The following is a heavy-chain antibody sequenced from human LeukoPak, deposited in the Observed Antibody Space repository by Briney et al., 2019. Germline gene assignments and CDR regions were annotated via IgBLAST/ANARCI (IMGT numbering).Heavy chain of an antibody. CDR1: GGSISSYY. J-gene: IGHJ6*03. V-gene: IGHV4-59*01. D-gene: IGHD5-12*01. Sequence: SETLSLTCTVSGGSISSYYWSWIRQPPGKGLEWVGYIYYSGSTNYNPSLKSRVTISVDTSKNQFSLKLSSVTAADTAVYYCARRRLITTLYYYYMDVWVKGTTVTVSS. CDR2: IYYSGST. CDR3: ARRRLITTLYYYYMDV.